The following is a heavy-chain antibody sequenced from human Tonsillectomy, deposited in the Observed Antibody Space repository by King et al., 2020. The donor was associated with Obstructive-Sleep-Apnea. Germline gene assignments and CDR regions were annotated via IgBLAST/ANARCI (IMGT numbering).Heavy chain of an antibody. CDR2: ISDDSSRK. Sequence: VQLVESGGGLAQPGGSLRLSCAASGFTFSRHSMNWVRQTPGKGLEWVSYISDDSSRKYYADSVKGRFSISRDNANNSLYLQINSLRVEDTAVYYCARDDESGGYFSHNVDYWGQGTLATVSS. V-gene: IGHV3-48*04. J-gene: IGHJ4*02. CDR3: ARDDESGGYFSHNVDY. D-gene: IGHD2-15*01. CDR1: GFTFSRHS.